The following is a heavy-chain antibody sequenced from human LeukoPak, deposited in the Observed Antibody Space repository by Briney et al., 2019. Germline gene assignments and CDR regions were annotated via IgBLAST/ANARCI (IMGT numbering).Heavy chain of an antibody. Sequence: ASVTVSCTSSGYTFGIYGISWVRQAPGQGFEWMGWISGDNGNRLIAEKLQGRVTMTAETPTSTAYMELGSLRSDDTAIYYCARDRAELNGLFDPWGQGTLGIVSS. V-gene: IGHV1-18*01. CDR1: GYTFGIYG. D-gene: IGHD1-1*01. CDR2: ISGDNGNR. J-gene: IGHJ5*02. CDR3: ARDRAELNGLFDP.